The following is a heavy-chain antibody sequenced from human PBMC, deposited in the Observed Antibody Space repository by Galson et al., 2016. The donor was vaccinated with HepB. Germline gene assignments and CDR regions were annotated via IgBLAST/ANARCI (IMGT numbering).Heavy chain of an antibody. D-gene: IGHD6-19*01. J-gene: IGHJ4*02. V-gene: IGHV3-23*01. CDR1: GLTFSSYG. CDR2: MSGSGGTT. Sequence: SCAASGLTFSSYGMSWVRQAPGKGLEWVSTMSGSGGTTYYADSVKGRLTISRDNSRNTVFLQMNSLTAEDTAVYYCAKAPSGWSYYFDYWGQGTLVTVSS. CDR3: AKAPSGWSYYFDY.